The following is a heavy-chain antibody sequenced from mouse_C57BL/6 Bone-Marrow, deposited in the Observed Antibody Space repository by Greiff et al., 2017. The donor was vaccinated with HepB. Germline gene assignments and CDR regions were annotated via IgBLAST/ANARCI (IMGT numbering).Heavy chain of an antibody. CDR2: ISDGGSYT. CDR1: GFTFSSYA. V-gene: IGHV5-4*01. CDR3: AREAAY. J-gene: IGHJ3*01. Sequence: EVKLMESGGGLVKPGGSLKLSCAASGFTFSSYAMSWVHQTPEKRLEWVATISDGGSYTYYPDNVKGRFTISRDNAKNNLYLQMSHLKSEDTALYYCAREAAYWGQGTLVTVSA.